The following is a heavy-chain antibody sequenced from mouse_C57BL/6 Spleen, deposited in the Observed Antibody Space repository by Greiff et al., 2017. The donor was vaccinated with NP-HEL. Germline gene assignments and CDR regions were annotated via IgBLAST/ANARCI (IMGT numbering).Heavy chain of an antibody. CDR2: ISSGSSTI. Sequence: EVHLVESGGGLVKPGGSLKLSCAASGFTFSDYGMHWVRQAPEKGLEWVAYISSGSSTIYYADTVKGRFTISRDNAKNTLFLQMTSLRSEDTAMYYCARKKDYSNFSWFAYWGQGTLVTVSA. D-gene: IGHD2-5*01. V-gene: IGHV5-17*01. CDR3: ARKKDYSNFSWFAY. J-gene: IGHJ3*01. CDR1: GFTFSDYG.